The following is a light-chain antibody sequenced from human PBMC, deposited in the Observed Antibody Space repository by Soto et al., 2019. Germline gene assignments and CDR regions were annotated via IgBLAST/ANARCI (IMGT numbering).Light chain of an antibody. CDR3: QRYNNWPRT. V-gene: IGKV3-15*01. J-gene: IGKJ2*01. CDR2: GAS. CDR1: QSVGSN. Sequence: EIVMTQSPATLSVSPGERATLSCRASQSVGSNLAWYQQKPGQAPRLLIYGASTRATGIPARFSGSGSGTDFTLTISSLQSEDFAVYYWQRYNNWPRTFGQGTKLEIK.